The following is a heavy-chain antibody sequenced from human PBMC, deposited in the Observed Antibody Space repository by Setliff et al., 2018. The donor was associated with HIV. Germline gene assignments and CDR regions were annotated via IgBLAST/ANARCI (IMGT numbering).Heavy chain of an antibody. CDR2: INTDTGNK. CDR1: GYTFIHYD. Sequence: GASVKVSCKTSGYTFIHYDIHWVRQAPGERLEWLGWINTDTGNKKYSQKFQDGLTFTRDTSALTADMELSSLRSEDTAVYFCARGMKAVRYFDWLDAFDIWGQGTMVTVSS. J-gene: IGHJ3*02. D-gene: IGHD3-9*01. CDR3: ARGMKAVRYFDWLDAFDI. V-gene: IGHV1-3*04.